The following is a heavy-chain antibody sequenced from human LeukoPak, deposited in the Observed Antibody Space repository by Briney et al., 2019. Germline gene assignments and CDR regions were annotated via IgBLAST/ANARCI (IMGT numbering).Heavy chain of an antibody. CDR1: GYTFTSYY. V-gene: IGHV1-46*01. CDR2: INPSGGST. CDR3: ARAGHILMVYAIRLETNWLDP. Sequence: ASVKVSCKASGYTFTSYYMHWVRQAPGQGLEWMGIINPSGGSTSYAQKFQGRVTMTRDTSTSTVYMELSSLRSEDTAVYYCARAGHILMVYAIRLETNWLDPWGQGTLVTVSS. D-gene: IGHD2-8*01. J-gene: IGHJ5*02.